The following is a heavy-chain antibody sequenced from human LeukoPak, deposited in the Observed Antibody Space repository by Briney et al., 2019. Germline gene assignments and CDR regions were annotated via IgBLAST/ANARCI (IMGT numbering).Heavy chain of an antibody. CDR3: ARTKSTLWPAAISDY. V-gene: IGHV3-53*01. CDR2: IYSGGST. CDR1: GFTVSSNY. Sequence: GGSLRLSCAASGFTVSSNYMSWVRQAPGKGLEWVSVIYSGGSTYYADSVKGRFTISRNNSKNTLYLQMNSLRAEDTAVYYCARTKSTLWPAAISDYWGQGTLVTVSS. J-gene: IGHJ4*02. D-gene: IGHD2-2*01.